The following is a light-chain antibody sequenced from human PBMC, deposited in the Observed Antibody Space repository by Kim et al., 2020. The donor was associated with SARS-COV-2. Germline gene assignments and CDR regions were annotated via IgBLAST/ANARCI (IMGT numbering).Light chain of an antibody. Sequence: QSDLTQPASVSGSVGQSITISCTGTTTNLGGYNYVSWYQQFSGKVPKLLIYDVNTRPSGISSRFSGSQSGTTASLTISGLQAEDEGDYFCGSYTDSSTWVFGSGTRVTVL. CDR3: GSYTDSSTWV. J-gene: IGLJ3*02. CDR1: TTNLGGYNY. V-gene: IGLV2-14*03. CDR2: DVN.